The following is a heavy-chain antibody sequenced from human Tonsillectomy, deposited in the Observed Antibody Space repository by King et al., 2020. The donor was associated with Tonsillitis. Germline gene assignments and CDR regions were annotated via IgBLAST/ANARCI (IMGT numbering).Heavy chain of an antibody. CDR3: ARAFNYYDSSGYLYYFDY. J-gene: IGHJ4*02. D-gene: IGHD3-22*01. Sequence: VQLVESGAEAKKPGASVKVSCKASGYTFTSYGISWVRQAPGQGLEWMGWISVYNGNTNYAQKFQGRVTMTTDTSTSTAYMELRSLRSDDTAVYYCARAFNYYDSSGYLYYFDYWGQGTLVTVSS. CDR1: GYTFTSYG. CDR2: ISVYNGNT. V-gene: IGHV1-18*04.